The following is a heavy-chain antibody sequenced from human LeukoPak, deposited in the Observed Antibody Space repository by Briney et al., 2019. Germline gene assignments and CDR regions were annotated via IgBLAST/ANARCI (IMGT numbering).Heavy chain of an antibody. J-gene: IGHJ4*02. CDR3: ARGPHPYTSGWYQFDY. Sequence: GGSLRLSCAASEFTFSSYEMNWVRQAPGKGLEWVSYISSSGSTIYYANSVKGRFTISRDNAKSSLYLQMNSLRVEDTAVYYCARGPHPYTSGWYQFDYWGQGTLVTVSS. V-gene: IGHV3-48*03. D-gene: IGHD6-19*01. CDR1: EFTFSSYE. CDR2: ISSSGSTI.